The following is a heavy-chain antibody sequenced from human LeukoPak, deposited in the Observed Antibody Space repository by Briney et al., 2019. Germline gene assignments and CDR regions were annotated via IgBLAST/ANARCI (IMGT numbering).Heavy chain of an antibody. CDR1: GGSFSGYY. Sequence: SETLSLTCAVYGGSFSGYYWSWIRQPPGKGLEWIGEINHSGSTNYNPSLKSRVTISVDTSKNQFSLKLSSVTAADAAVYYCARRGSSGSYWHFDYWGQGTLVTVSS. CDR3: ARRGSSGSYWHFDY. J-gene: IGHJ4*02. V-gene: IGHV4-34*01. CDR2: INHSGST. D-gene: IGHD3-10*01.